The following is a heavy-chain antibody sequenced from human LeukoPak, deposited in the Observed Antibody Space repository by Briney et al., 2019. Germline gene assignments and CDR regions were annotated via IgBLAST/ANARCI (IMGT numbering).Heavy chain of an antibody. V-gene: IGHV4-30-4*01. CDR3: ARAGQGYCSSASCFLSLDY. J-gene: IGHJ4*02. D-gene: IGHD2-2*01. CDR1: GGSISSGDYY. CDR2: IYYSGST. Sequence: SQTLSLTCTVSGGSISSGDYYWSRIRQPPGKGLEWIGYIYYSGSTYYNPSLKSRVTISVDKSKNQFSLKLNSVTAADTAVYYCARAGQGYCSSASCFLSLDYWGQGTLVTVSS.